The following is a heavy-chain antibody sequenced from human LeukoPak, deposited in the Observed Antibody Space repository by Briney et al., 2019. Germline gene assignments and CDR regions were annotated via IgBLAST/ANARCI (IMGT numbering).Heavy chain of an antibody. CDR1: GASISSYY. J-gene: IGHJ4*02. CDR2: IYVTGST. Sequence: SETLSLTCTVSGASISSYYWSWIRQPAGKALEWIGRIYVTGSTTYNPSLESRVTMSLDTSKNHFSLKLRSVTAADTAVYYCAKDVNYYDSSGPDYWGQGTLVTVSS. CDR3: AKDVNYYDSSGPDY. V-gene: IGHV4-4*07. D-gene: IGHD3-22*01.